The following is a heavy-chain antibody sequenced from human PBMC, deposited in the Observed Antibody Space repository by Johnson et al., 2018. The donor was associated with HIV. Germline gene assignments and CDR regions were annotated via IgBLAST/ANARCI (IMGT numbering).Heavy chain of an antibody. CDR2: IYSGAST. D-gene: IGHD6-13*01. V-gene: IGHV3-66*01. Sequence: VQLVESGGGLVQPGGSLRLSCAASGFTVSSNYMSWVRQAPGKGLEWVSVIYSGASTYYADSVKGRFTISRDNSKNTLYLQMNSLRAEDTAVYYCARESVALVALDIWGQGTMVTVSS. J-gene: IGHJ3*02. CDR3: ARESVALVALDI. CDR1: GFTVSSNY.